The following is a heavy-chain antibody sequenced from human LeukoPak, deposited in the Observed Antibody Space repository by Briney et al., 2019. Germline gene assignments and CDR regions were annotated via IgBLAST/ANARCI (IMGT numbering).Heavy chain of an antibody. CDR3: AKSPPPSHNDFWSGYLSVIDY. CDR2: ISGSGGST. CDR1: GFTFSNAW. J-gene: IGHJ4*02. Sequence: QSGGSLRLSCAASGFTFSNAWMSWVRQAPGKGLEWVSAISGSGGSTYYADSVKGRFTISRDNSKNTLYLQMNSLRAEDTAVYYCAKSPPPSHNDFWSGYLSVIDYWGQGTLVTVSS. V-gene: IGHV3-23*01. D-gene: IGHD3-3*01.